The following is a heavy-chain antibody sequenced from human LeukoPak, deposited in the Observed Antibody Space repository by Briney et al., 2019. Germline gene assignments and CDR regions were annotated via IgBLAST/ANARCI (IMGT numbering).Heavy chain of an antibody. V-gene: IGHV4-34*01. CDR3: ARFIWLQLRAFDI. J-gene: IGHJ3*02. Sequence: PSETLSLTCAVYGGSFTIYSWTWIRQPPGKGLECIGEINHSGSTNYNPSLKSRVTISVDTSKNQFSLKLSSVTAADTAVYYCARFIWLQLRAFDIWGQGTMVTVSS. CDR2: INHSGST. D-gene: IGHD5-24*01. CDR1: GGSFTIYS.